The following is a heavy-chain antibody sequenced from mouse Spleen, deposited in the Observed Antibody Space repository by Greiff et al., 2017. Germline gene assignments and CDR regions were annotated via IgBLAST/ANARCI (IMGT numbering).Heavy chain of an antibody. CDR2: INPSSGYT. D-gene: IGHD2-4*01. J-gene: IGHJ3*01. Sequence: QVQLQQPGAELAKPGASVKLSCKASGYTFTSYWMHWVKQRPGQGLEWIGYINPSSGYTKYNQKFKDKATLTADKSSSTAYMQLSSLTYEDSAVYYCARAYDYDGAWFAYWGQGTLVTVSA. CDR3: ARAYDYDGAWFAY. V-gene: IGHV1-7*01. CDR1: GYTFTSYW.